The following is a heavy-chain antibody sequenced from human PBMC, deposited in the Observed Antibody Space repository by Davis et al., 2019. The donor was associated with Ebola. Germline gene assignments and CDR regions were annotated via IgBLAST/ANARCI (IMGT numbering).Heavy chain of an antibody. V-gene: IGHV1-2*04. CDR1: GYTFTGYY. CDR3: ARDQSTVTTTWFDP. CDR2: INPNSGGT. D-gene: IGHD4-17*01. Sequence: ASVKVSCKASGYTFTGYYMHWVRQAPGQGLEWMGWINPNSGGTNYAQKFQGWVTMTRDTSTSTAYMELRSLRSDDTAVYYCARDQSTVTTTWFDPWGQGTLVTVSS. J-gene: IGHJ5*02.